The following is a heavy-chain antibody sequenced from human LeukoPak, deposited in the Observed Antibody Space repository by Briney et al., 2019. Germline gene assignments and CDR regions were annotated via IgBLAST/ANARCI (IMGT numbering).Heavy chain of an antibody. D-gene: IGHD2-21*01. Sequence: GESLQISCKGSGYSFTSYWIGWVRQLPGKGLEWMGIIYPDDSDTRYSPSFQGQVTISADKSISTAYLQWSSLKASDTAMYYCARPATYCGGDCYNAFDIWGPGTMVTVSS. CDR3: ARPATYCGGDCYNAFDI. J-gene: IGHJ3*02. CDR1: GYSFTSYW. CDR2: IYPDDSDT. V-gene: IGHV5-51*01.